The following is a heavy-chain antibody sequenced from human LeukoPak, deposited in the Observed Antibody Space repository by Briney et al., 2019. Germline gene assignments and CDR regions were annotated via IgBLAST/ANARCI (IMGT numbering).Heavy chain of an antibody. Sequence: PSETLSLTCTVSGGSISSYYWSWIRQPPGKGLEWIGYIYYSGSTNYNPSLKSRVTISVDTSKNQFSLKLSSVTAADTAVYYCARDRRSPYSSSSGIDYWGQGTLVTVSS. CDR3: ARDRRSPYSSSSGIDY. D-gene: IGHD6-6*01. CDR1: GGSISSYY. V-gene: IGHV4-59*01. CDR2: IYYSGST. J-gene: IGHJ4*02.